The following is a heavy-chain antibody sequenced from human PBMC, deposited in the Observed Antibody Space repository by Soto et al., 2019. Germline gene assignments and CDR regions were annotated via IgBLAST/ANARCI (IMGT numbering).Heavy chain of an antibody. CDR1: GYTFTGYY. D-gene: IGHD2-15*01. CDR3: ARDGKIVVVVADRGYGMDV. Sequence: QVQLVQSGAEVKKPGASVKVSCKASGYTFTGYYMHWVRQAPGQGLEWMGWINPNSGGTNYAQKFQGWVTMTRGRSISTAYMELSRLRSDDTAVYYCARDGKIVVVVADRGYGMDVWGQGTTVTVSS. CDR2: INPNSGGT. J-gene: IGHJ6*02. V-gene: IGHV1-2*04.